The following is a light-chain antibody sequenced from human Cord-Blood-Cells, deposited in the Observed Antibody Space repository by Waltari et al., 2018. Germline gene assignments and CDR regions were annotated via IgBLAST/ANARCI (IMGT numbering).Light chain of an antibody. Sequence: QSALTQPASVSGSPGQSITISCTGTSSDVGSYNHVSWYQQHPGKAPKLMIYEVSNRPSGVSKRYSGSKSGNTASLTISGLQAEDEADYYCSSYTSSSTWVFGGGTKLTVL. V-gene: IGLV2-14*02. CDR1: SSDVGSYNH. J-gene: IGLJ3*02. CDR3: SSYTSSSTWV. CDR2: EVS.